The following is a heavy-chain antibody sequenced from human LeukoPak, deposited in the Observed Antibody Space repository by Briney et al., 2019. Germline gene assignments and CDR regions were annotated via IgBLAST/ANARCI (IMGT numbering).Heavy chain of an antibody. CDR1: GGSISSGDYF. D-gene: IGHD1-7*01. Sequence: PSQTLSLTCTVSGGSISSGDYFWSWIRQPPGKGLEWIGYIYHGGSTYQNPSLKSRVTLSVDRSKNLFSLKLSSVTAADTAVYYCARVPHHCSTTACHTGAFDIWGQGTMVTVSS. CDR2: IYHGGST. V-gene: IGHV4-30-2*01. J-gene: IGHJ3*02. CDR3: ARVPHHCSTTACHTGAFDI.